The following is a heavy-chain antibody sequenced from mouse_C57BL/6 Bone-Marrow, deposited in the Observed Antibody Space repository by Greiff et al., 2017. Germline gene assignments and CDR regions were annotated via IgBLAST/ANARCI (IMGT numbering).Heavy chain of an antibody. J-gene: IGHJ4*01. Sequence: EVQVVESGGGLVQPGESLKLSCESNEYEFPSHDMSWVRKTPEKRLELVAAMNSDGGSTYYPDTMERRFIISRDNTKKTLYLQMSSLRSEDTALYYCARSRTGTYAMDYWGQGTSVTVSS. CDR3: ARSRTGTYAMDY. CDR2: MNSDGGST. CDR1: EYEFPSHD. D-gene: IGHD4-1*01. V-gene: IGHV5-2*01.